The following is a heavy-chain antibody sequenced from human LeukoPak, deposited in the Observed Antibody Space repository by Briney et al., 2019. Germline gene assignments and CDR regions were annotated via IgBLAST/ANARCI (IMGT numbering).Heavy chain of an antibody. CDR3: ARHPAYYYYMDV. CDR2: ISDSGNT. CDR1: GVSMRNYC. Sequence: PSETLSLTCTVSGVSMRNYCWNWIRQPPGKELEWIGYISDSGNTNYNPSLKSRVTISADASKKQFSLKLSSVTAADTAVYYCARHPAYYYYMDVWGKGSTVTVSS. J-gene: IGHJ6*03. V-gene: IGHV4-59*08.